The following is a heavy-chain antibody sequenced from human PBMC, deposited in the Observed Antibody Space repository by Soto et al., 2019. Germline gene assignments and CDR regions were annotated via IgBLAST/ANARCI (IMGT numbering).Heavy chain of an antibody. Sequence: QEQLVQSGAEVKKPGASVTVSCKAFGYTFTSYYIHCVRQAPGQGLEWMGAITPNSGRTTNAQKFQGRVNMTRDTSTSTVFMELRSLRSDDTAIFYCTRVLYIFWSGYGMDIWGQGTTVTVSS. CDR1: GYTFTSYY. D-gene: IGHD3-3*01. J-gene: IGHJ6*02. V-gene: IGHV1-46*01. CDR2: ITPNSGRT. CDR3: TRVLYIFWSGYGMDI.